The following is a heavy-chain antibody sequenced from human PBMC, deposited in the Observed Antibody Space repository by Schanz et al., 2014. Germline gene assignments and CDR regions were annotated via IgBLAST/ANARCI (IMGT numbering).Heavy chain of an antibody. D-gene: IGHD6-13*01. Sequence: EADLVESGGGLIQRGESLRLSCSASGFSFSSYSMNWVRQAPGKGLEWLSYIDGKSTTVYYADSVKGRFTISRDNSENTLYLQMNSLSADDTSVYFCARVRRRIATPSTPSFRNYYYYAMDVWGQGTTVTVSS. J-gene: IGHJ6*02. CDR2: IDGKSTTV. CDR1: GFSFSSYS. CDR3: ARVRRRIATPSTPSFRNYYYYAMDV. V-gene: IGHV3-48*01.